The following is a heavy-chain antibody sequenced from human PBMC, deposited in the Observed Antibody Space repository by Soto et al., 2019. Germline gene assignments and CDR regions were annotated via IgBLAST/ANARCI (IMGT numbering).Heavy chain of an antibody. CDR3: ARDRAPGYYYGSGSYYKSVYYYYGMDV. J-gene: IGHJ6*02. V-gene: IGHV4-61*01. CDR1: GGSVSSGSYY. Sequence: SETLSLTCTVSGGSVSSGSYYWSWIRQPPGKGLEWIGYIYYSGSTNYKPSLKSRVTISVDTSKNQFSLKLSSVTAADTAVYYCARDRAPGYYYGSGSYYKSVYYYYGMDVWGQGTTVTVSS. CDR2: IYYSGST. D-gene: IGHD3-10*01.